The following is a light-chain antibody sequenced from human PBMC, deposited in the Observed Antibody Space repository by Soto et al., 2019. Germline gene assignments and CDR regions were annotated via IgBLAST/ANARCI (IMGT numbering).Light chain of an antibody. CDR2: DVS. CDR3: SSYTSSSTDV. CDR1: SSDVGGYNY. Sequence: SVLTHPASVSGSPGQSITISCTGTSSDVGGYNYVSWYQQHPGKAPKLMIYDVSNRPSGVSNRFSGSKSGNTASLTISGLQAEDEADYYCSSYTSSSTDVFGTGNKVTVL. J-gene: IGLJ1*01. V-gene: IGLV2-14*01.